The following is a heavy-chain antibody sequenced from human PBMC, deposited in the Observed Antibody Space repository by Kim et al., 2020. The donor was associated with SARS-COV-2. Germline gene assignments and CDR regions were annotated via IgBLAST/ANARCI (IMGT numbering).Heavy chain of an antibody. Sequence: SLKSRVTISVDTSKNQFSLKLSSVTAADTAVYYCARGDVDILTGYYPPDYWGQGTLVTVSS. D-gene: IGHD3-9*01. CDR3: ARGDVDILTGYYPPDY. V-gene: IGHV4-34*01. J-gene: IGHJ4*02.